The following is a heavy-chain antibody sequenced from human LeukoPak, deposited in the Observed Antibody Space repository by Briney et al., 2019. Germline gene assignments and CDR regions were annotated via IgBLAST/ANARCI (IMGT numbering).Heavy chain of an antibody. CDR1: GFTFSSYE. CDR2: IHSDGTST. D-gene: IGHD3-16*01. Sequence: GGSLRLSCAASGFTFSSYEMHWVRQAPGKGPVWISRIHSDGTSTSYADSVKGRFTISRDNAKNTVYLQMNSLRAEDTAVYYCARARGLWGNDNWFDPWGQGTLVTVSS. J-gene: IGHJ5*02. V-gene: IGHV3-74*01. CDR3: ARARGLWGNDNWFDP.